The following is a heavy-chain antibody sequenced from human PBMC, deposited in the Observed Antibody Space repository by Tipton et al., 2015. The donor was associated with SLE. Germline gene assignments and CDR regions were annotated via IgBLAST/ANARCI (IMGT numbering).Heavy chain of an antibody. Sequence: SLRLSCAASGFTFSSYAMTWVRQAPGKGLDWVSVISGSGGSTYYADSVKGRFTISRDNSKNTLYLQMNSLRAEDTAVYYCAKDRASLTMVQGVILYWGQGTLVTVSS. D-gene: IGHD3-10*01. J-gene: IGHJ4*02. CDR3: AKDRASLTMVQGVILY. CDR2: ISGSGGST. CDR1: GFTFSSYA. V-gene: IGHV3-23*01.